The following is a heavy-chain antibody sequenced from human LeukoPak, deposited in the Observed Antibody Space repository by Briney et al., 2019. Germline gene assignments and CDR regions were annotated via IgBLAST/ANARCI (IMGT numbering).Heavy chain of an antibody. CDR2: IKQDGSEK. J-gene: IGHJ4*02. CDR1: GFTVSSNY. CDR3: ARDGWYTGNFGY. V-gene: IGHV3-7*01. D-gene: IGHD1-26*01. Sequence: GGSLRLSCAASGFTVSSNYMSWVRQAPGKGLEWVANIKQDGSEKYYVDSVKGRFTISRDNAKNSLYLQMNSLSAEDTAVYYCARDGWYTGNFGYWGQGTLVTVSS.